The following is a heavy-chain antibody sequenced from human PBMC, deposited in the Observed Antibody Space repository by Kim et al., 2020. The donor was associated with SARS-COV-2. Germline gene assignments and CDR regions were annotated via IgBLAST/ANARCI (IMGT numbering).Heavy chain of an antibody. D-gene: IGHD3-10*01. J-gene: IGHJ4*02. CDR1: GVSISSNNYF. V-gene: IGHV4-39*01. Sequence: SETLSLTCIVSGVSISSNNYFWGWIRQPPGKGLEWIGSMYYSGSTYYNPSLKSRVTISVDTSKNQVSLRLTSVTAADTAVYYCASYKSGTYYIGANWGQGTLGTGSS. CDR2: MYYSGST. CDR3: ASYKSGTYYIGAN.